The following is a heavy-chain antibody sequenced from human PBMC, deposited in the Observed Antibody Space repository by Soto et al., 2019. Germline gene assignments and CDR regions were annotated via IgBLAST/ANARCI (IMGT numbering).Heavy chain of an antibody. J-gene: IGHJ6*02. D-gene: IGHD3-10*01. CDR3: ARTYYYGSGSPFNGVDV. CDR1: GGSISSGGYY. V-gene: IGHV4-31*03. Sequence: SETLSLTCTVSGGSISSGGYYWTWIRQHPEKGLEWIGYIYYSGTTYYNPSLMSRVTISVDTSKNQFSLKLSSVTAADTAVYYCARTYYYGSGSPFNGVDVWGQGTTVTSP. CDR2: IYYSGTT.